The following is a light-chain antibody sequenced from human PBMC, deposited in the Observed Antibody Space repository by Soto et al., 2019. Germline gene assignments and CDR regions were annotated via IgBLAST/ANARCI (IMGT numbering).Light chain of an antibody. CDR2: DAS. CDR1: QSISSW. Sequence: DLQMTQSPSTLSASVGDRVTITCRASQSISSWLAWYQQKPGKAPKLLIYDASSLESGVPLRFSGSGSGTDFTLTISSLQPDDFATYYCQQTSSTPWTFGQGTKVEIK. V-gene: IGKV1-5*01. J-gene: IGKJ1*01. CDR3: QQTSSTPWT.